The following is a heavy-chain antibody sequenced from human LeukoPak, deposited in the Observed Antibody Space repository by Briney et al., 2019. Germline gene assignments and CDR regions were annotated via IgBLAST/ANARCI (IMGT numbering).Heavy chain of an antibody. Sequence: GRSLRLSCAASGFTFSSYAIHWVRQAPGKGLEWVAVIASDGRDKHHAESVKGRFTISRDNSKSTLYLQTNSLRAEDTAVYYCARDGPYSYDFDYWGQGTLVTVSS. V-gene: IGHV3-30*03. CDR1: GFTFSSYA. CDR2: IASDGRDK. CDR3: ARDGPYSYDFDY. D-gene: IGHD5-18*01. J-gene: IGHJ4*02.